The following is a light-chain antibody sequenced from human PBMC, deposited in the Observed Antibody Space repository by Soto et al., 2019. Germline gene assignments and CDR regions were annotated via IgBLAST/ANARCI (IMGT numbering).Light chain of an antibody. V-gene: IGKV1-5*03. CDR1: ETISLW. Sequence: DIQLTQSPSTLSASVGDRVTITCRASETISLWLAWYQQKPGKAPKLLMYKASTLESGVPSRFSGSGSGTEFTLSISGLQADDFATYYCQQYDTDAWTFGQGTK. J-gene: IGKJ1*01. CDR2: KAS. CDR3: QQYDTDAWT.